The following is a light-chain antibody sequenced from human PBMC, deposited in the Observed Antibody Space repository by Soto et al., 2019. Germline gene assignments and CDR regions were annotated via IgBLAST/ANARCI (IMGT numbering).Light chain of an antibody. CDR2: DVT. V-gene: IGLV2-14*03. CDR1: STEVGSYNY. Sequence: QSALTQPASVSGSPGQSITISCTGTSTEVGSYNYVCWFQQYPGKAPKLIIYDVTNRPSGVSNRFSGSKSGTTASLTISGLQPEDEADYYSSSYTTRVALGVRFGGGIKLTVL. CDR3: SSYTTRVALGVR. J-gene: IGLJ2*01.